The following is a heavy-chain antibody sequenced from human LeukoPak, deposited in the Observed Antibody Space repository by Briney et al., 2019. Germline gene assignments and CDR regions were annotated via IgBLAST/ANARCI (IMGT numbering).Heavy chain of an antibody. CDR2: IYSGGST. J-gene: IGHJ4*02. CDR1: GFTVSSNY. V-gene: IGHV3-66*02. CDR3: ARAGQRAYFDY. Sequence: QPRGSLRLYCAASGFTVSSNYMSGVRQAPGEGLEWVSVIYSGGSTYYADSVKGRFTISRDNSKNTLYLQMNSLRAEDTAVYYCARAGQRAYFDYWGQGTLVTVSS.